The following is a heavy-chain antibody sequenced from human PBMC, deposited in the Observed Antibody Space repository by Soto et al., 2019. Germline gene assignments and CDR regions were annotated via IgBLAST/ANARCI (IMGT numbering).Heavy chain of an antibody. V-gene: IGHV4-59*08. CDR1: GGYTSSYY. Sequence: PSETLSLTCTVTGGYTSSYYWSWLRQPPGKGLEWIGYNSYSGSTDYNPSLKSRVTISVDTSKNQFSLKLSSATAADTAVYYCARHGGSYSFDHWGQGTLVTVSS. D-gene: IGHD1-26*01. J-gene: IGHJ4*02. CDR3: ARHGGSYSFDH. CDR2: NSYSGST.